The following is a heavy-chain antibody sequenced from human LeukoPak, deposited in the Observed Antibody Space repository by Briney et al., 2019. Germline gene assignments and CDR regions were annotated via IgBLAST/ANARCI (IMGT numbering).Heavy chain of an antibody. Sequence: PSETLSLTCTVSGGSINSGSYYWSWIRQPAGKGLEWIRRIYTSGSTNYNPSLKSRVTISVDTSKNQYPLKLSPVTAADTAVYYCARSGYGAFDIWGQGTMVTVSS. CDR3: ARSGYGAFDI. CDR2: IYTSGST. V-gene: IGHV4-61*02. J-gene: IGHJ3*02. D-gene: IGHD2-15*01. CDR1: GGSINSGSYY.